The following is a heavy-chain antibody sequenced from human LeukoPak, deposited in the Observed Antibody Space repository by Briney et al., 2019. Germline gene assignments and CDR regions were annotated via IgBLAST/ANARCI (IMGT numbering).Heavy chain of an antibody. Sequence: GGSLRLSCAASGFTFSNYGMHWVRQAPGKGLEWVAFIRYDGSNKYYADSVKGRFTISRDNSKNTLYLQMNSLRAEDTAVYYCAKDGSSWYRYFQYWGQGTLVTVSS. V-gene: IGHV3-30*02. J-gene: IGHJ1*01. CDR3: AKDGSSWYRYFQY. CDR2: IRYDGSNK. CDR1: GFTFSNYG. D-gene: IGHD6-13*01.